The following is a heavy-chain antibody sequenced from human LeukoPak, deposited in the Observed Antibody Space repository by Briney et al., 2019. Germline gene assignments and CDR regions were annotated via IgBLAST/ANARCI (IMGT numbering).Heavy chain of an antibody. Sequence: GGSLRLSCAASGFTFSDHYMAWVGKAPGKGLNWVGLIRNKANSYTTEYAASVKGRFTISRDDSKNSLYVQMNSLKTEDTAVYYCARGDTSSWYYFDYWGQGTLVTVSS. J-gene: IGHJ4*02. CDR1: GFTFSDHY. D-gene: IGHD6-13*01. CDR3: ARGDTSSWYYFDY. V-gene: IGHV3-72*01. CDR2: IRNKANSYTT.